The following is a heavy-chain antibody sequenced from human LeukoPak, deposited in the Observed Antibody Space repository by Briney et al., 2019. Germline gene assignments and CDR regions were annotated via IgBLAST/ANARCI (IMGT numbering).Heavy chain of an antibody. V-gene: IGHV1-8*01. D-gene: IGHD3-22*01. CDR1: GYTFTSYD. J-gene: IGHJ4*02. CDR3: ARGRRISSGYLPFDY. Sequence: ASVKVSCKASGYTFTSYDINWVRQATGQGLEWMGWMNPNSGNTGYAQKFQGRVTMTRNTSISTAYMELGSLRSEDTAVYYCARGRRISSGYLPFDYWGQGTLVTVSS. CDR2: MNPNSGNT.